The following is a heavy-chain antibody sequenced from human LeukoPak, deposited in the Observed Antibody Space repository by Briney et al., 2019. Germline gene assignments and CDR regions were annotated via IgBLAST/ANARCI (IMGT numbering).Heavy chain of an antibody. V-gene: IGHV1-2*06. J-gene: IGHJ4*02. CDR2: INPDSGDT. CDR1: GYTFTGYY. D-gene: IGHD3-22*01. CDR3: ARGGKSYYDSGGYYDRPPDY. Sequence: ASVKVSCKASGYTFTGYYMHWVRQAPGQGLEWMGRINPDSGDTNYAQNFQGRVTMTWDTSISTAYMELSSLRSDDTAVYYCARGGKSYYDSGGYYDRPPDYWGQGTLVTVSS.